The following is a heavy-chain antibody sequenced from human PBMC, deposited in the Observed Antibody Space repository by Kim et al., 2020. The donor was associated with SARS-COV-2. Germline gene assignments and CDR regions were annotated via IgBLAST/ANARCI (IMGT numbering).Heavy chain of an antibody. D-gene: IGHD6-19*01. Sequence: ASVKVSCKTSGYLFDDYGITWVRQAPGRGLEWMGWISTYNGNTNYATELKGRLTLTRDTSASTVHMEMRGLRIDDTAVYYGARAVKWLMEFDYWGQGALVTVSS. V-gene: IGHV1-18*01. CDR3: ARAVKWLMEFDY. CDR2: ISTYNGNT. CDR1: GYLFDDYG. J-gene: IGHJ4*02.